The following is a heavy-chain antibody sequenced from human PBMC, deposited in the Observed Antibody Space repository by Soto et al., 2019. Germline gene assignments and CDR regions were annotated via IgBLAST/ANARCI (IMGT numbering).Heavy chain of an antibody. CDR3: AKVIAYYDFWSGYYTPSNYYYYGMDV. CDR2: ISGSGGST. Sequence: QPGGSLRLSCAASGFTFSSYAMSWVRQAPGKGLEWVSAISGSGGSTYYADSVKGRFTISRDNSKNTLYLQMNSLRAEDTAVYYCAKVIAYYDFWSGYYTPSNYYYYGMDVWGQGTTVTVSS. J-gene: IGHJ6*02. D-gene: IGHD3-3*01. V-gene: IGHV3-23*01. CDR1: GFTFSSYA.